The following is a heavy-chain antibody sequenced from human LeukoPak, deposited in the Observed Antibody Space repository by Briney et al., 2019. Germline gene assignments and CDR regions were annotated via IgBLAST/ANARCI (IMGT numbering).Heavy chain of an antibody. Sequence: GGSLRLSCAASGFTFSSYAMHWVRQAPGKGLECVAVISYDGSNKYYADSVKGRFTISRDNSKNTLYLQMNSLRAEDTAVYYCASPYGSGSYWGAFDIWGQGTMVTVSS. V-gene: IGHV3-30-3*01. CDR3: ASPYGSGSYWGAFDI. J-gene: IGHJ3*02. CDR1: GFTFSSYA. D-gene: IGHD3-10*01. CDR2: ISYDGSNK.